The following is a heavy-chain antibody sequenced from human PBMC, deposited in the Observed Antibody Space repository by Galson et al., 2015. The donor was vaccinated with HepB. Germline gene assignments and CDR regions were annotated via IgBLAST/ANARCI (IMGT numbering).Heavy chain of an antibody. Sequence: SLRLSCAASGFTFSSYNMNWVRQAPGKGLEWVSSITTSSSYIYYADSMKGRFTISRDNAKNSLYLQMSSLRAEDTAVYYCAREGSTWYKPPYDWYFDLWGRGTLVTVS. CDR2: ITTSSSYI. CDR3: AREGSTWYKPPYDWYFDL. V-gene: IGHV3-21*01. CDR1: GFTFSSYN. J-gene: IGHJ2*01. D-gene: IGHD6-13*01.